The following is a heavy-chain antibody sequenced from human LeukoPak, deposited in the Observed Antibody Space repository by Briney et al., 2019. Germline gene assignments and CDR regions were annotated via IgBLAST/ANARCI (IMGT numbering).Heavy chain of an antibody. D-gene: IGHD3-10*01. J-gene: IGHJ4*02. CDR3: AKDRPITMVRGIFDY. CDR2: IRYDGSNK. V-gene: IGHV3-30*02. Sequence: PGGSLRLSCAASGFTFSSYGMHWVRQAPGKGLEWVAFIRYDGSNKYYADSVKGRFTISRDNSKSTLYLQMNSLRAEDTAVYYCAKDRPITMVRGIFDYWGQGTLVTVSS. CDR1: GFTFSSYG.